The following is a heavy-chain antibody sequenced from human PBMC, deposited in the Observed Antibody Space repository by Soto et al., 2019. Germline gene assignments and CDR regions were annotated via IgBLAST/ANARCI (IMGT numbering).Heavy chain of an antibody. J-gene: IGHJ2*01. CDR2: ISYDGSNK. Sequence: QVQLVESGGGVVQPGRSLRLSCAASGFTFSSYGMHWVRQAPGKGLEWVAVISYDGSNKYYADSVKGRFTISRDNSKNTLYLQMNSLRAEDTAVYYCAKDYCSSTSCTLWYFDLWGRGTLVTVSS. CDR3: AKDYCSSTSCTLWYFDL. D-gene: IGHD2-2*01. CDR1: GFTFSSYG. V-gene: IGHV3-30*18.